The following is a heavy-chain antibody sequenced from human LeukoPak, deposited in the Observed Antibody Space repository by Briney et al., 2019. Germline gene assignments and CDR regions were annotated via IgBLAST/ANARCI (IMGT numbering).Heavy chain of an antibody. J-gene: IGHJ4*02. V-gene: IGHV1-69*01. CDR2: ITPIFGTA. Sequence: GASVKVSCKASGGTFISYAISWVRQAPGQGLEWMGGITPIFGTANYAQKFQGRVTITADESTSTAYMELSSLRSEDTAVYYCARELEYCSSTSCQTWGQGTLVTVSS. D-gene: IGHD2-2*01. CDR3: ARELEYCSSTSCQT. CDR1: GGTFISYA.